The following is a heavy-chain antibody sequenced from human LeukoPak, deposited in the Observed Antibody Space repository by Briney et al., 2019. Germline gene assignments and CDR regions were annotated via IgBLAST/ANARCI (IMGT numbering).Heavy chain of an antibody. CDR1: GDSVISGDYR. J-gene: IGHJ5*02. CDR2: IYYSGST. V-gene: IGHV4-30-4*01. Sequence: SETLSLTCTVSGDSVISGDYRWTWIRQPPGKGLEWIGYIYYSGSTYYNPSLKSRVTISVDTSKNQFSLKLSSVTAADTAVYYCASSGWYQGWFDPWGQGTLVTVSS. D-gene: IGHD6-19*01. CDR3: ASSGWYQGWFDP.